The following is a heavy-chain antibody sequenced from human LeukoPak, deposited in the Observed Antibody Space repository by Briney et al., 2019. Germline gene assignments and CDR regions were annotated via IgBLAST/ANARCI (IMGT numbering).Heavy chain of an antibody. Sequence: GESLKISCKASGYTFTSYGISWVRQAPGQGLEWMGWISAYNGNTNYAQKLQGRVTMTTDTSTSTAYMELRSLRSDDTAVYYCARDSAHYYDKPAFDYWGQGTLVTVSS. J-gene: IGHJ4*02. V-gene: IGHV1-18*01. D-gene: IGHD3-22*01. CDR2: ISAYNGNT. CDR3: ARDSAHYYDKPAFDY. CDR1: GYTFTSYG.